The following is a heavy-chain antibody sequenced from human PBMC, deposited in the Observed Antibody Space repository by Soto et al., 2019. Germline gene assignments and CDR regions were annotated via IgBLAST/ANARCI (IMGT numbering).Heavy chain of an antibody. CDR1: GYTFTSYD. D-gene: IGHD1-7*01. CDR3: ARVTGTKSPPLHY. V-gene: IGHV1-8*01. Sequence: ASVKVSCKASGYTFTSYDINWVRQATGQGLEWMGWMNPNSGNTGCAQKFQGRVTMTRNTSISTAYVELSSLRSEDTAVYYCARVTGTKSPPLHYWGQGTLVTAPQ. J-gene: IGHJ4*02. CDR2: MNPNSGNT.